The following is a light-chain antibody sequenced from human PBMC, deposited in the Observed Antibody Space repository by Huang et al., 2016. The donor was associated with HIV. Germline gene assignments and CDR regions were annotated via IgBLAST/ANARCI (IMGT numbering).Light chain of an antibody. CDR1: QTVSSSD. J-gene: IGKJ1*01. CDR3: QQHGSSPWS. CDR2: AAS. V-gene: IGKV3-20*01. Sequence: IVLTQSPGTLSLSPGERATLSCRASQTVSSSDLAWYQQRPGQAPRRLIYAASSRATGIPDRFTGSASGTDFTLTISGLEPEDFAVYYCQQHGSSPWSFGQGSKVEIK.